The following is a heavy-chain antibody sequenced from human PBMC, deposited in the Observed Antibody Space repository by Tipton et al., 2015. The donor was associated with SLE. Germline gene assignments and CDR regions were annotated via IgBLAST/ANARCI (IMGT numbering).Heavy chain of an antibody. CDR2: IYHSGST. CDR3: ARDENRLYAFDI. D-gene: IGHD2/OR15-2a*01. Sequence: TLSLTCAVSGGSISSGGYSWSWIRQPPGKGLEWIGYIYHSGSTYYNPSLKSRVTISVDSSKNQFSLKLSSVTAADTAVYYCARDENRLYAFDIWGQGTMVTFSS. J-gene: IGHJ3*02. CDR1: GGSISSGGYS. V-gene: IGHV4-30-2*01.